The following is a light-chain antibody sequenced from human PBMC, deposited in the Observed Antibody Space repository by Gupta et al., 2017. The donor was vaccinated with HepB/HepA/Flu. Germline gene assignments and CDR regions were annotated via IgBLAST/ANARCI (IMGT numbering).Light chain of an antibody. Sequence: QSALTQPASVSGPPGQSLTIPRTGTSSDVGGYNYVSWYQQHPDKAPKLMIYDVSNRPSGVSNRFSGSKSGNTASLTISGLQAEDEADYYCSSYTRSSTLGVFGTGTKVTVL. CDR3: SSYTRSSTLGV. J-gene: IGLJ1*01. CDR1: SSDVGGYNY. CDR2: DVS. V-gene: IGLV2-14*01.